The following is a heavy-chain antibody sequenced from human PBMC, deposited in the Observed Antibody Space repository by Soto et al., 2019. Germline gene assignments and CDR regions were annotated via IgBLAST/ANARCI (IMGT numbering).Heavy chain of an antibody. CDR2: ISSSSNSI. CDR3: ARDLPLARWVGGMDV. D-gene: IGHD1-26*01. CDR1: GFTFSSHS. J-gene: IGHJ6*02. Sequence: GGALRLSCAASGFTFSSHSMNWVRQAPGKGLEWVSYISSSSNSIYYADSVKGRFTISRDNAKNSLFLQMNSLRDEDTAVYYCARDLPLARWVGGMDVWGQGTTVTVSS. V-gene: IGHV3-48*02.